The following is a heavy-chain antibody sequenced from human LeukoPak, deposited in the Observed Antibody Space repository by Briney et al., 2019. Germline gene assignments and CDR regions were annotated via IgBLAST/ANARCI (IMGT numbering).Heavy chain of an antibody. J-gene: IGHJ4*02. V-gene: IGHV3-30-3*01. D-gene: IGHD2-15*01. CDR1: GFTFSSYV. CDR2: ISYDGSNK. Sequence: GGSLRLSCEASGFTFSSYVMHWVRQAPGKGLEWVAVISYDGSNKYYADSVKGRFTISRDNSKNTLFLQMNSLRTEDTAVYFCARANWAGIEAPATDYWGQGTLVTVSS. CDR3: ARANWAGIEAPATDY.